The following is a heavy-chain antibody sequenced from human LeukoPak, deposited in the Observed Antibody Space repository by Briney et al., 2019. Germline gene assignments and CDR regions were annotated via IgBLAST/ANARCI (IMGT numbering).Heavy chain of an antibody. J-gene: IGHJ4*02. CDR2: ISYDGSDK. CDR1: GFTFSSYG. V-gene: IGHV3-30*18. D-gene: IGHD3-22*01. CDR3: AYDSSGYYYTLGDY. Sequence: GGSLRLSCAASGFTFSSYGMHWVRQAPGEGLEWVAVISYDGSDKNYADSVKGRFTISRDNSKNTLYLQMNSLRAEDTAVYYCAYDSSGYYYTLGDYWGQGTLVTVSS.